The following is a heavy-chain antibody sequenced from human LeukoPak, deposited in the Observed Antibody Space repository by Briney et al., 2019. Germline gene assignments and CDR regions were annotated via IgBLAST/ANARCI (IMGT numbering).Heavy chain of an antibody. CDR1: GFTFSSYG. D-gene: IGHD2-8*01. CDR3: AQGGYCTNGVCSARHDAFDI. Sequence: PGGSLRLSCAASGFTFSSYGMHWVRQAPGKGLEWVAVIWYDASNKYYADSVKGRFTISRDNSKNTLYLQMNSLRAEDTAVYYCAQGGYCTNGVCSARHDAFDIWGQGTMVTVSS. V-gene: IGHV3-33*06. CDR2: IWYDASNK. J-gene: IGHJ3*02.